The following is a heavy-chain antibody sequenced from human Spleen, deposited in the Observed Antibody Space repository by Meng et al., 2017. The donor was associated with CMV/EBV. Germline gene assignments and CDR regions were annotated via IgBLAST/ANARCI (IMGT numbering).Heavy chain of an antibody. V-gene: IGHV3-23*03. J-gene: IGHJ4*02. D-gene: IGHD5/OR15-5a*01. CDR3: AKASTILVIGADY. CDR2: IDGGGSST. Sequence: GESLKISCAASGFTFTTNAMTWVRQAPGKGLEWVSVIDGGGSSTYYADSVKGRFTISRDNSKNMLYVQMNSLRAEDTAVYYCAKASTILVIGADYWGQGTLVTVSS. CDR1: GFTFTTNA.